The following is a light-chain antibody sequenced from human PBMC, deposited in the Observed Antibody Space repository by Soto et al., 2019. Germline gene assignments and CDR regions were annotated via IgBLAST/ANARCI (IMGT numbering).Light chain of an antibody. CDR3: QQYNNWPPIT. CDR1: QSVSIN. J-gene: IGKJ5*01. CDR2: DTS. V-gene: IGKV3-15*01. Sequence: EIVMTQSPSTLSVSPGERATLSCSASQSVSINLAWYQQKPGQAPRLLIYDTSTRATGIPARFSGSGSGTEFTLTISSLQSEDFAVYYCQQYNNWPPITFGQGTRLEIK.